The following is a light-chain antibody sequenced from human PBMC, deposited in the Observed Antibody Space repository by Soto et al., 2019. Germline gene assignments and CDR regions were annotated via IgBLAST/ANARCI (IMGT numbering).Light chain of an antibody. Sequence: DIQMTQSPSSLSASVGARVTITCRASQSITTYLNWYQHKPGKAPNLLIYAASSLQSGVPSRFSGSGSGTDFTLTIRSLQPEDSATYYCQQSHNTPHTFGQGTKLEIK. V-gene: IGKV1-39*01. CDR3: QQSHNTPHT. CDR1: QSITTY. J-gene: IGKJ2*01. CDR2: AAS.